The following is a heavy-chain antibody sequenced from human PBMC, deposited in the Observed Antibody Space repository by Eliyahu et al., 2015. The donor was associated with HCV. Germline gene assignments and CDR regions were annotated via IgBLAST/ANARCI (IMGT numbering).Heavy chain of an antibody. V-gene: IGHV1-18*04. CDR1: GYSFTNYC. J-gene: IGHJ4*02. D-gene: IGHD5-12*01. CDR3: ARDPGHWEVVADPSAGHYFDY. CDR2: ISGYKGNT. Sequence: QFQLVQSGAEVKQPGASVRVSCTASGYSFTNYCFSWVRXAPGQGLEWMGWISGYKGNTNXARSFQGRVTMTIDTSTSTAHMDLRSLRSDDTAVYYCARDPGHWEVVADPSAGHYFDYWGQGTLVAVSS.